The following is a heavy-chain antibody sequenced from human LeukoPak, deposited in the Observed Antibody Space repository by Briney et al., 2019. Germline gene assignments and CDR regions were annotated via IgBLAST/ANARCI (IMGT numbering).Heavy chain of an antibody. D-gene: IGHD2-2*01. Sequence: SETLSLTCSVSGGSITGYYWSWIRQPAGKGLERIGRIYPNGGTNYNPSLKSRATMSVDTSKNQFSLKLTSVTAADTAMYYCARTKRTSHYYFDYWGQGTLATVSS. CDR3: ARTKRTSHYYFDY. CDR2: IYPNGGT. V-gene: IGHV4-4*07. CDR1: GGSITGYY. J-gene: IGHJ4*02.